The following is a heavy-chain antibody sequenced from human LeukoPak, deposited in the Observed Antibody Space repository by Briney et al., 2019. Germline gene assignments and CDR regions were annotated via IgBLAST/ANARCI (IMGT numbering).Heavy chain of an antibody. J-gene: IGHJ4*02. CDR3: ARDTTNYDSSGLDY. D-gene: IGHD3-22*01. CDR2: ISSSGSTI. V-gene: IGHV3-48*03. CDR1: GFTFSSYE. Sequence: GGSLRLSCAASGFTFSSYEMNWVRQAPGKGLEWVSYISSSGSTIYYADSVKGRFTISRDNAKNSLYLQMNSLRAKDTAVYYCARDTTNYDSSGLDYWGQGTLVTVSS.